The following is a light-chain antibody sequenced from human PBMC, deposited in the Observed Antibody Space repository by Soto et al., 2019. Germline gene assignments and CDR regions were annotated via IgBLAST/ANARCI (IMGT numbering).Light chain of an antibody. CDR1: SSDVGGYNY. CDR2: DVS. Sequence: QSALTQPHSVSGSPGQSVTISCTGTSSDVGGYNYVSWYQQHPGKAPKLMIYDVSKRPSGVPDRFSGSKSGNTASLTISGLQAEDEADYYCCSYAGSYTFVVFGTGTKVTVL. J-gene: IGLJ1*01. V-gene: IGLV2-11*01. CDR3: CSYAGSYTFVV.